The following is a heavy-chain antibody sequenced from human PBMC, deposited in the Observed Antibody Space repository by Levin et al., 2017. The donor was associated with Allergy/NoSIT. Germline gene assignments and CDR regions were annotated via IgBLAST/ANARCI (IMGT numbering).Heavy chain of an antibody. D-gene: IGHD6-19*01. CDR1: GGSFSGYY. CDR2: INHSGST. V-gene: IGHV4-34*01. Sequence: GSLRLSCAVYGGSFSGYYWSWIRQPPGKGLEWIGEINHSGSTNYNPSLKSRVTISVDTSKNQFSLKLSSVTAADTAVYYCARQTVAGFDYWGQGTLVTVSS. J-gene: IGHJ4*02. CDR3: ARQTVAGFDY.